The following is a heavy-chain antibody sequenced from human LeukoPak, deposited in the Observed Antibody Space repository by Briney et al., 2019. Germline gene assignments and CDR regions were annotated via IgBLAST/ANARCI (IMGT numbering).Heavy chain of an antibody. CDR1: GFTFSSYG. Sequence: PGGSLRLSCAVSGFTFSSYGMHWVRQAPGKGLEWVAVISYDGTNKYYADSVKGRFTISRDNSKNTLYLQMNSLRAEDTAVYYCAKEGYCGGDCLEYFQHWGQGTLVTVSS. CDR3: AKEGYCGGDCLEYFQH. D-gene: IGHD2-21*02. J-gene: IGHJ1*01. V-gene: IGHV3-30*18. CDR2: ISYDGTNK.